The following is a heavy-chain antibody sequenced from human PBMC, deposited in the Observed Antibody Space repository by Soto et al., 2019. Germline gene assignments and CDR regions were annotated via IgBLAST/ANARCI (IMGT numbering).Heavy chain of an antibody. CDR1: GYTLTELS. Sequence: ASVKVSCKVSGYTLTELSMHWVRQAPGKGLEWMGGFDPEDGETIYAQKFQGRVTMTEDTSTDTAYMELSSLRSEDTAVYYCATGVYYYDGMDVWGQGTTVTVSS. V-gene: IGHV1-24*01. CDR3: ATGVYYYDGMDV. CDR2: FDPEDGET. J-gene: IGHJ6*02.